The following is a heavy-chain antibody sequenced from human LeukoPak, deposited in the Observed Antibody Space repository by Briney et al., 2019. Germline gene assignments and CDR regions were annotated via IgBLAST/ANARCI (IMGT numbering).Heavy chain of an antibody. V-gene: IGHV4-59*01. J-gene: IGHJ4*02. CDR3: ARVSPSSTRPLRAPDY. CDR2: IYYSGST. CDR1: GGSISSYY. D-gene: IGHD2-2*01. Sequence: SETLSLTCTVSGGSISSYYWNWIRQPPGKGLEWIGYIYYSGSTNYNPSLKSRVTTLVDTSKNQFSLKLSSVTAADTAVYYCARVSPSSTRPLRAPDYWGQGTLVTVSS.